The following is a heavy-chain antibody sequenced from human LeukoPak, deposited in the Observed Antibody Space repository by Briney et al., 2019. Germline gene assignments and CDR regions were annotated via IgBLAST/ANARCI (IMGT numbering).Heavy chain of an antibody. V-gene: IGHV1-46*01. CDR2: INPSGGST. CDR3: ARDHRLVVAGFDP. Sequence: ASVKVSCKASGYTFTGHYMHWVRQAPGQGLEWMGIINPSGGSTSYAQKFQGRVTMTRDTSTSTVYMELSSLRSEDTAVYYCARDHRLVVAGFDPWGQGTLVTVSS. J-gene: IGHJ5*02. CDR1: GYTFTGHY. D-gene: IGHD2-15*01.